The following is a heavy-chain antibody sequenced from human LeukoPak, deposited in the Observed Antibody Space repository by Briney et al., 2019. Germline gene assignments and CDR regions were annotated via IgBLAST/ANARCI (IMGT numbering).Heavy chain of an antibody. J-gene: IGHJ5*02. V-gene: IGHV4-38-2*02. CDR3: ARDYGGNSGGNWFDP. CDR1: GYSISSGYY. Sequence: PSETLSLTCTVSGYSISSGYYWGWIRQPPGKGLEWIGSIYYSGSTYYNPSLKSRVTISVDTSKNQFSLKLSSVTAADTAVYYCARDYGGNSGGNWFDPWGQGTLVTVSS. CDR2: IYYSGST. D-gene: IGHD4-23*01.